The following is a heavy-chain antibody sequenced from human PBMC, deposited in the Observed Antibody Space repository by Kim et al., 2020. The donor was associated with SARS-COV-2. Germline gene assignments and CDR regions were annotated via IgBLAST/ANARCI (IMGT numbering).Heavy chain of an antibody. Sequence: SETLSLTCTVSGGSISSYYWSWIRQPPGKGLEWIGYIYYSGSTNYNPSLKSRVTISVDTSKNQFSLKLSSVTAADTAVYYCARENSSSWYGGKSGMEVWGQGTTVTVSS. J-gene: IGHJ6*02. CDR2: IYYSGST. D-gene: IGHD6-13*01. CDR3: ARENSSSWYGGKSGMEV. V-gene: IGHV4-59*01. CDR1: GGSISSYY.